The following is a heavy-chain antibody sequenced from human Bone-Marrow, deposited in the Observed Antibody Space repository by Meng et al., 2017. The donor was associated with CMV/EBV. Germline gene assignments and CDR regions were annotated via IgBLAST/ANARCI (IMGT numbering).Heavy chain of an antibody. CDR1: GFTFSNYW. Sequence: LGLSCAASGFTFSNYWMHWVRQDPGKGLVWDSRINTDGSTTSHADSVKGRFTISRDNAQNTLYLQMNSLRAEDTAVYYCARDLLQNDYWGQGTLVTVSS. CDR3: ARDLLQNDY. J-gene: IGHJ4*02. CDR2: INTDGSTT. V-gene: IGHV3-74*01. D-gene: IGHD3-22*01.